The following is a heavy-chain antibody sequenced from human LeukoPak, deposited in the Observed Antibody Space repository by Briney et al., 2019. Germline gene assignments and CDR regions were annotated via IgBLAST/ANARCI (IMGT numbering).Heavy chain of an antibody. J-gene: IGHJ6*02. CDR3: ARHGGSLYSGSPASHYYYYYGMDV. V-gene: IGHV5-51*01. CDR2: IYPGDSDT. D-gene: IGHD1-26*01. CDR1: GYSFTSYW. Sequence: GESLKISCKGSGYSFTSYWIGWVRQMPGKGLEWMGIIYPGDSDTRYSPSFQGQVTISADKSISTAYLQWSSLKASDTAMYYCARHGGSLYSGSPASHYYYYYGMDVWGQGTTVTVSS.